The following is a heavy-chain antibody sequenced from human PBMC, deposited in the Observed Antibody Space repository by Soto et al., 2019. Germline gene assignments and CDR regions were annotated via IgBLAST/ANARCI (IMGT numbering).Heavy chain of an antibody. CDR1: GDSVNSDNYY. J-gene: IGHJ4*02. V-gene: IGHV4-39*01. CDR3: ARHRAVAGLDY. CDR2: IYFSGST. D-gene: IGHD6-19*01. Sequence: PSETLSLTCDVFGDSVNSDNYYWTWIRQPPGKDLEWIGNIYFSGSTYYNPSLNSRVTLSIDTSKNHFSLKLTSVTAADTAMYYCARHRAVAGLDYWGQGTLVTVS.